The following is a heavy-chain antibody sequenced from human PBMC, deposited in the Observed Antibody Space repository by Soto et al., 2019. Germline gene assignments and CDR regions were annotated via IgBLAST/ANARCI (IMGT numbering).Heavy chain of an antibody. CDR3: ARDYYDSSGYYPNDY. CDR2: FNTGNGDT. D-gene: IGHD3-22*01. J-gene: IGHJ4*02. CDR1: GYTFSTYG. Sequence: ASVKVSCKASGYTFSTYGIHWVRQAPGQRLEWMGWFNTGNGDTKYSQKFQGRVTLTGDTSASTAYMELSSLRSEDTAVYYCARDYYDSSGYYPNDYWGQGTLVTVSS. V-gene: IGHV1-3*04.